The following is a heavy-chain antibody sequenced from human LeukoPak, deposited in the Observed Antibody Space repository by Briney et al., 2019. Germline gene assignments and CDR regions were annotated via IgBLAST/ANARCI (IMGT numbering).Heavy chain of an antibody. CDR1: GFTFDDYA. CDR3: AKEAPGFYFDY. V-gene: IGHV3-9*01. CDR2: ISWNSGSI. Sequence: GGSLRLSCAASGFTFDDYAMHWVRQAPGKGLEWVSGISWNSGSIGYADSVKGRFTISRDNAKNSLYLQMNSLRAEDTALYYCAKEAPGFYFDYWGQGTLVTVSS. J-gene: IGHJ4*02.